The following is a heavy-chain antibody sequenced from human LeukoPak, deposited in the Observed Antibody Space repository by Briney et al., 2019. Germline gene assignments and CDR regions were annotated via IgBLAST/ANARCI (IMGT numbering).Heavy chain of an antibody. CDR3: ARGYDTMVRGGKHWFDP. V-gene: IGHV3-48*03. D-gene: IGHD3-10*01. CDR1: GFTFSSYE. CDR2: ISSSGTTI. J-gene: IGHJ5*02. Sequence: GGSLRLSCAASGFTFSSYEMKWVRQAAGEGREWGSYISSSGTTIYYAASVKGRFTISRDNAKNSMYLQMNSLRAEDTAVYYCARGYDTMVRGGKHWFDPWGQGTLVTVSS.